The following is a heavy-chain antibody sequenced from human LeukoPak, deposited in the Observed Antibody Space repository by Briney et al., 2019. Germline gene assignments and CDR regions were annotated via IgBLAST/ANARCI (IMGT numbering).Heavy chain of an antibody. D-gene: IGHD2-2*02. CDR1: GFTFSSYA. CDR2: ISGSGGST. V-gene: IGHV3-23*01. J-gene: IGHJ6*02. Sequence: GGSLRLSCAASGFTFSSYAMSWVRLAPGKGLEWVSAISGSGGSTYYADSVKGRFTISRDNSKNTLYLQMNSLRAEDTAVYYCAKWPLGYCSSTSCYNGNYYYYGMDVWGQATTVTVSS. CDR3: AKWPLGYCSSTSCYNGNYYYYGMDV.